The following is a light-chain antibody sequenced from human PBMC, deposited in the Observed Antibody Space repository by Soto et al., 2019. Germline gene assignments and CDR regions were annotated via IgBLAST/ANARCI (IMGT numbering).Light chain of an antibody. Sequence: AIRMTQSPSSFSASTGDRVTITCRASQGISSYLAWYQQKPGKAPKLLIYAASILQSGVPSRFSGSGSGTDFTLTISCLQSEDFATYYCQQYYSYQFTFGPGTKVDIK. CDR2: AAS. J-gene: IGKJ3*01. CDR3: QQYYSYQFT. CDR1: QGISSY. V-gene: IGKV1-8*01.